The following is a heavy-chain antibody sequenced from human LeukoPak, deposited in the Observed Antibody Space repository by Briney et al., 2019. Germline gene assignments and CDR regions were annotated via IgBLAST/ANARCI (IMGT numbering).Heavy chain of an antibody. V-gene: IGHV3-43*01. Sequence: GGSLRLSCAASGFNFDDYTMHRVRQAPGKGLEWVSLITWTGGNTYYADSVKGRFTISRDNFKRSLYLQMNSLRTEDTALYYCVKGPTHSANWYAALDYWGQGTLVTVSS. J-gene: IGHJ4*02. CDR1: GFNFDDYT. CDR3: VKGPTHSANWYAALDY. CDR2: ITWTGGNT. D-gene: IGHD6-13*01.